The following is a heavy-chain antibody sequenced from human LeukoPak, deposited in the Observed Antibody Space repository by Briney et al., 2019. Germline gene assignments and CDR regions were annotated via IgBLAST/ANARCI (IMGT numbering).Heavy chain of an antibody. V-gene: IGHV3-7*01. CDR1: GFTFSSYA. CDR3: ARRSPLAGSFDY. D-gene: IGHD3-10*01. J-gene: IGHJ4*02. Sequence: GGSLRLSCAASGFTFSSYAMSWVRQAPGKGLEWVGNIKRDGSEKYYADSVKGRFTISRDNAKNTLYLQMNSLRAEDTAVYYCARRSPLAGSFDYWGQGTLVTVSS. CDR2: IKRDGSEK.